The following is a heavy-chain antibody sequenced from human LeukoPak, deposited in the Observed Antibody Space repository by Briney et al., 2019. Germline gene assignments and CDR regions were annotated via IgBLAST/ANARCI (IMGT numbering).Heavy chain of an antibody. V-gene: IGHV4-4*07. Sequence: PSETLSLTCTVSGGSISSYYWSWIRQPAGKGLEWIGRIYTSGSTNYNPSLKSRVTMSVDTSKNQFSLKLSSVTAADTAVYCCARTLYYYDSSGYYRSHYFDYWGQGTLVTVSS. CDR2: IYTSGST. CDR3: ARTLYYYDSSGYYRSHYFDY. J-gene: IGHJ4*02. CDR1: GGSISSYY. D-gene: IGHD3-22*01.